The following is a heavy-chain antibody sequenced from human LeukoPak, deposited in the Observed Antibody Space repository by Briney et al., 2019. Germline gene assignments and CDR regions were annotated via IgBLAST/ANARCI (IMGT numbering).Heavy chain of an antibody. CDR3: ARRDARGLLGGLDY. V-gene: IGHV5-51*01. CDR2: IYPGDSDT. D-gene: IGHD3-10*01. J-gene: IGHJ4*02. Sequence: GESLKISCKASGYSFNTYWIAWVRQMPGKGLEWMGIIYPGDSDTRYSPSFQGQVTISADKSITSAYLQWSTLKASDSAMYYCARRDARGLLGGLDYGGQGTLVTVSS. CDR1: GYSFNTYW.